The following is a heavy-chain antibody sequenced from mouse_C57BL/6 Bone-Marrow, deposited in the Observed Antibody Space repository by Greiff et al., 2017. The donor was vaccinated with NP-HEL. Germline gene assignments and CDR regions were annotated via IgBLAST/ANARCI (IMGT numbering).Heavy chain of an antibody. CDR2: INYDGSST. CDR3: AREGIYDGYFYAMDY. D-gene: IGHD2-3*01. CDR1: GFTFSDYY. V-gene: IGHV5-16*01. Sequence: EVQLVESEGGLVQPGSSMKLSCTASGFTFSDYYMAWVRQVPEKGLEWVANINYDGSSTYYLDSLKSRFIISRDNAKNILYLQMSSLKSEDTATYYCAREGIYDGYFYAMDYWGQGTSVTVSS. J-gene: IGHJ4*01.